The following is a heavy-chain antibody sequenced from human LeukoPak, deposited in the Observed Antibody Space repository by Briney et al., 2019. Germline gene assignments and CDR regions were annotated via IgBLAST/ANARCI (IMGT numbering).Heavy chain of an antibody. CDR2: IYYSGST. Sequence: SETLSLTCTVSGGSISSSSYYWGWIRQPPGKGLEWIGSIYYSGSTYYNPSLKSRVTISVDTSKNQFSLKLSSVTSADTAVYYCARLGYYGSGSLVDYFDYWGQGTLVTVSS. D-gene: IGHD3-10*01. CDR1: GGSISSSSYY. CDR3: ARLGYYGSGSLVDYFDY. J-gene: IGHJ4*02. V-gene: IGHV4-39*01.